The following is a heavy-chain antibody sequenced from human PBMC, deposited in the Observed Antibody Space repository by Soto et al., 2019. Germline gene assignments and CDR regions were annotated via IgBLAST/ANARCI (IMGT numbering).Heavy chain of an antibody. CDR1: GFTFSNAW. Sequence: EVQLVESGGGLVKPGGSLRLSCAASGFTFSNAWMSWVRQAPGKGLEWVGRIKSKTDGGTTDYAAPVKGRFTISRDDSKNTLYLQMNSLQTEDTAVYYCTTDAKLLWFGEQEFDYWGQGTLVTVSS. V-gene: IGHV3-15*01. CDR2: IKSKTDGGTT. J-gene: IGHJ4*02. CDR3: TTDAKLLWFGEQEFDY. D-gene: IGHD3-10*01.